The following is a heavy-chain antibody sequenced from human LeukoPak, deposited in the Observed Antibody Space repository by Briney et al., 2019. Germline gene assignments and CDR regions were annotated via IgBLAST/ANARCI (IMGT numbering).Heavy chain of an antibody. CDR3: AKPREGSTSWYAAG. D-gene: IGHD2-2*01. Sequence: GGSLRLSCSASGFTFSRYAMHWVRQAPGKGLEWVAVISNDGNKKYYADSVRGRFTMSRDNSKNTLYLEMNSLRAEDTAVYYCAKPREGSTSWYAAGWGQGTLVTVSS. V-gene: IGHV3-30*18. J-gene: IGHJ4*02. CDR1: GFTFSRYA. CDR2: ISNDGNKK.